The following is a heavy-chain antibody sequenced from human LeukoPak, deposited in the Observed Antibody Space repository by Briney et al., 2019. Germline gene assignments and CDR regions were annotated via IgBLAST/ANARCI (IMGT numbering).Heavy chain of an antibody. Sequence: SETLSLPCTVSGGSISTSSYYWGWIRQPPGKGLEWIGTIYYSGNTYYNPSLKSRVTISVDTSNQFSLKLSSVTAADTAVYYCANIPLYSSSWYFDNWGQGTLVTVSS. V-gene: IGHV4-39*01. CDR3: ANIPLYSSSWYFDN. CDR1: GGSISTSSYY. CDR2: IYYSGNT. D-gene: IGHD2-2*01. J-gene: IGHJ4*02.